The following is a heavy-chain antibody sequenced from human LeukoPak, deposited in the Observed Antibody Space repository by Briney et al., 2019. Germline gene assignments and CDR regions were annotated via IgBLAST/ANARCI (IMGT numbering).Heavy chain of an antibody. J-gene: IGHJ6*03. CDR3: ARSTNWNYVRSYYMDV. D-gene: IGHD1-7*01. V-gene: IGHV4-34*01. CDR2: INHSGST. Sequence: PSETLSLTCAVYGGSFSGYYWSWIRQPPGKGLEWIGEINHSGSTNYNPSLKSRVTISVDTSKNQFSLKLGSVTAADTAVYYCARSTNWNYVRSYYMDVWGKGTTVTVSS. CDR1: GGSFSGYY.